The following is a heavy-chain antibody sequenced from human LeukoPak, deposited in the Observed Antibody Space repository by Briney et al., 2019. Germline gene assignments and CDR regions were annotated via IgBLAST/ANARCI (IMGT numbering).Heavy chain of an antibody. J-gene: IGHJ1*01. CDR1: GDFVINDNSI. Sequence: SQTLSLICCVSGDFVINDNSIWSWIRQHPEKALEWIGHFHPSGTTYYNPSLRSRLSISIDTSNNHFSLVMTSMTAAGTAVYYCTLESDDQKTGSWGQGTLVTVTS. CDR3: TLESDDQKTGS. V-gene: IGHV4-31*02. D-gene: IGHD3-9*01. CDR2: FHPSGTT.